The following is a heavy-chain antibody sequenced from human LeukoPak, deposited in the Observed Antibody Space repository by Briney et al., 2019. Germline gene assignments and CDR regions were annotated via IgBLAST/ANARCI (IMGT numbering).Heavy chain of an antibody. D-gene: IGHD3-16*01. CDR1: GFTFSAYW. CDR3: ARDDVGALDY. J-gene: IGHJ4*02. V-gene: IGHV3-7*01. CDR2: MKQDGREK. Sequence: GGSLRLSCAASGFTFSAYWMAWVRQAPGKGLEWVANMKQDGREKHYVDSVKGRFTISRDNARNSLYLQMNSLRAVDSAVYYCARDDVGALDYWGQGTLVTVSS.